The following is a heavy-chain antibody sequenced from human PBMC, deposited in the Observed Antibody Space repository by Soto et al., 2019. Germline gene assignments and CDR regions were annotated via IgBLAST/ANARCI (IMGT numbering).Heavy chain of an antibody. D-gene: IGHD6-13*01. CDR2: INAGNGNT. CDR3: ARLAVYSSSWPADPNYGMDV. V-gene: IGHV1-3*01. J-gene: IGHJ6*02. Sequence: GPPVKVSCKASGYTFTSYAMHWVRQAPGQRLEWMGWINAGNGNTKYAQKFQGRVTMTRDTSTSTVYMELSSLRSEDTAVYYCARLAVYSSSWPADPNYGMDVWGQGTTVTVSS. CDR1: GYTFTSYA.